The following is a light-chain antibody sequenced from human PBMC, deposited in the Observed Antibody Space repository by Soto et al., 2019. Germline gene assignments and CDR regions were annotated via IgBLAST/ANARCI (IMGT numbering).Light chain of an antibody. CDR2: CNN. CDR3: AAWDDSRNSAGV. V-gene: IGLV1-47*01. Sequence: QSVLTQPPSASGTPGQRVTISCSGSSSNIGTNYVYWYQQLPGTAPKLLIYCNNQRPSAVPAGFSGSKSGTSASLPISGRRSEDEADDFCAAWDDSRNSAGVFGGGTKLTVL. CDR1: SSNIGTNY. J-gene: IGLJ3*02.